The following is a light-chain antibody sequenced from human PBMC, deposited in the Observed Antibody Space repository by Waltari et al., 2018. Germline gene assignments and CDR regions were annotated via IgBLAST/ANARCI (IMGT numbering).Light chain of an antibody. CDR2: GTS. CDR3: QQFGSSPWT. Sequence: EIVLTQSPGTLSLSPEERATLSCRASQSVGTNYLAWYQQKPGQDPRLLIYGTSSRATGIPDRFSGSGYGTDFTLTISRLEPEDFAVYYCQQFGSSPWTFGHGTKVEIK. J-gene: IGKJ1*01. CDR1: QSVGTNY. V-gene: IGKV3-20*01.